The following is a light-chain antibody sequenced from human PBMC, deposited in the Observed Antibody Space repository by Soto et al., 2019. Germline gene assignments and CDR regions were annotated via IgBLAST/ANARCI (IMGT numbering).Light chain of an antibody. CDR1: QDISDY. J-gene: IGKJ2*01. CDR2: DAS. V-gene: IGKV1-33*01. Sequence: DIQMTQSPSSLSASVGDRVTITCQASQDISDYLNWYHQKPGKAPKFLIYDASYLETGVPSRFSGSGSGTDFTFTISSLQPEDIGTYYCQQYDHPPYTFGQGTKLEIK. CDR3: QQYDHPPYT.